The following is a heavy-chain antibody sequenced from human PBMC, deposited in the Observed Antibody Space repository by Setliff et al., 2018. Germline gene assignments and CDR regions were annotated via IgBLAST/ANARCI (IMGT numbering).Heavy chain of an antibody. CDR1: GYSFTSHY. D-gene: IGHD6-13*01. CDR3: ARAGLASAGRKGIFDH. J-gene: IGHJ4*02. V-gene: IGHV1-46*01. Sequence: ASVKVSCKTSGYSFTSHYMHWVRQAPGQGLEWMGLIRPGGGSSSPAEKFEGRVTMTRDTSTSTVYMELSSLRSDDTAIYFCARAGLASAGRKGIFDHWGQGTLVTVSS. CDR2: IRPGGGSS.